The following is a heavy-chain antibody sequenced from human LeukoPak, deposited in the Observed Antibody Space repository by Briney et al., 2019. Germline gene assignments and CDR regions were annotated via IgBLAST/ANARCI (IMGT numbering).Heavy chain of an antibody. D-gene: IGHD2-8*01. CDR3: ARGAKWGGNWFDP. Sequence: SETLSLTCAVYGGSFSGYYWSWIRQPPGKGLEWIGEINHSGSTNYNPSLKSRVTISVDTSKNQFSLKLSSVTAADTAVYYCARGAKWGGNWFDPWGQGTLVTVSS. CDR1: GGSFSGYY. CDR2: INHSGST. J-gene: IGHJ5*02. V-gene: IGHV4-34*01.